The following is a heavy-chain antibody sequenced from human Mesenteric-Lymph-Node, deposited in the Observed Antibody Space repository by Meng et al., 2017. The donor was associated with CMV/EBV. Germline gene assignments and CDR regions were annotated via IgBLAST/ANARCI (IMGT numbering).Heavy chain of an antibody. CDR2: ISGSGGST. D-gene: IGHD3-3*01. J-gene: IGHJ4*02. CDR3: AKRTPLLRFLEWLPGPFDY. V-gene: IGHV3-23*01. Sequence: GESLKISCAASGFTFSSYAMSWVRQAPGKGLEWVSAISGSGGSTYYADSVKGRFTISRDNSKNTLYLQMNSLRAEDTAVYYCAKRTPLLRFLEWLPGPFDYWGQGTLVTVSS. CDR1: GFTFSSYA.